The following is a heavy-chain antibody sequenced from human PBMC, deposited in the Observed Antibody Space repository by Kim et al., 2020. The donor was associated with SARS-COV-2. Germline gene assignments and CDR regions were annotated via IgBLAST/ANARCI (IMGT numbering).Heavy chain of an antibody. J-gene: IGHJ4*02. Sequence: GGSLRLSCAASGFTFNNYAMNWVRQAPGKGLEWISRISGSGAGTYYADSVKGRFTISRDNSKNTLDLQMSSLRGEDTAVYYCARMAAALDFDYWGLGTL. CDR1: GFTFNNYA. CDR2: ISGSGAGT. CDR3: ARMAAALDFDY. V-gene: IGHV3-23*01. D-gene: IGHD2-15*01.